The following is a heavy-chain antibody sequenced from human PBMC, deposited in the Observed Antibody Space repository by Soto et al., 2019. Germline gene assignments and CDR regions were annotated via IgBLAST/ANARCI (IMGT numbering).Heavy chain of an antibody. Sequence: EVQLLESGGGLVQPGGSLRLSCAASGFTFSNYAMSWVRQAPGKGLEWVSSINGGGGSTYYADSVKGRFTISRDNSKNTLYLQMNSLRAEDTAVYYCAKYQRGYTSTARIDYWGQGTLVTVSS. V-gene: IGHV3-23*01. J-gene: IGHJ4*02. D-gene: IGHD6-13*01. CDR3: AKYQRGYTSTARIDY. CDR1: GFTFSNYA. CDR2: INGGGGST.